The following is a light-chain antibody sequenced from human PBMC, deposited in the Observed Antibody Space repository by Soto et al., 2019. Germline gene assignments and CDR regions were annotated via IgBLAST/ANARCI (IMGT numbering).Light chain of an antibody. J-gene: IGKJ3*01. V-gene: IGKV3-20*01. Sequence: EIVLTQSPGTLSLSPGERATLSCRASQSVSSSYLAWYQQKPGQAPRLLIYGASARATGIPDRFSGSGSGTDFTLPISRLEPEDYAVYYCKQYGSSPPITFGHGTKVDIK. CDR3: KQYGSSPPIT. CDR1: QSVSSSY. CDR2: GAS.